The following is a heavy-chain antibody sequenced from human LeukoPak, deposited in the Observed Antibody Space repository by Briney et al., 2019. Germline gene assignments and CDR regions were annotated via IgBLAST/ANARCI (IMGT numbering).Heavy chain of an antibody. CDR3: ARDMGAPDYGSYSVDY. CDR2: IHYSGSA. V-gene: IGHV4-59*01. CDR1: GGSISSYY. D-gene: IGHD4-23*01. J-gene: IGHJ4*02. Sequence: SETLSLTCTVSGGSISSYYWSWIRQPPGRGLEWIAYIHYSGSAAYNPSLKSRVTISRDMSTNQFSLKMTSVTAADTAVYFCARDMGAPDYGSYSVDYWGQGTLVTVSS.